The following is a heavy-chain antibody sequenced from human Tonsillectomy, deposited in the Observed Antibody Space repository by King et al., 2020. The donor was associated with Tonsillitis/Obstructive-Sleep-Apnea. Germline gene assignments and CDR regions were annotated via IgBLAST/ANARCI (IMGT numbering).Heavy chain of an antibody. CDR2: ISYDGSNK. CDR3: ARVPKLQQWLVPLCDS. J-gene: IGHJ5*01. Sequence: VQLVESGGGVVQPGRFLRLSCAASGFMFSDYAMHWVRQAPGKGLEWVAVISYDGSNKYYADSVKGRFTISRDNSKNTLYLQIKSLKFEDTAVYYGARVPKLQQWLVPLCDSWGQGNRVSVPS. D-gene: IGHD6-19*01. CDR1: GFMFSDYA. V-gene: IGHV3-30*04.